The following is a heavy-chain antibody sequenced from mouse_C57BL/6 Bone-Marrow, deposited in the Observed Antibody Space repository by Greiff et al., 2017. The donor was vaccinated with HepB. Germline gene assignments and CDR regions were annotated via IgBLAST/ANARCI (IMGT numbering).Heavy chain of an antibody. Sequence: VKLQQSGPELVKPGASVKISCKASGYAFSSSWMNWVKQRPGKGLEWIGRIYPGDGDTNYNGKFKGKATLTADKSSSTAYMQLSSLTSEDSAVYFCARRNPYYGSSYDYFDYWGQGTTLTVSS. V-gene: IGHV1-82*01. D-gene: IGHD1-1*01. J-gene: IGHJ2*01. CDR3: ARRNPYYGSSYDYFDY. CDR1: GYAFSSSW. CDR2: IYPGDGDT.